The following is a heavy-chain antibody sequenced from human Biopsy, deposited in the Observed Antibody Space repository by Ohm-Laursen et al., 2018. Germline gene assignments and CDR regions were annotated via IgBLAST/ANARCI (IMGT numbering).Heavy chain of an antibody. V-gene: IGHV3-9*01. CDR2: LTWNSGTI. J-gene: IGHJ4*02. CDR3: VRSLRNYDFLDS. D-gene: IGHD3-16*01. Sequence: SLRLSCAASGFNFDDYAMHWIRQGPGKGLEWVAGLTWNSGTIAYAGSVRGRFTISRDNAKNSLYLQMNNLTSEDTALYYCVRSLRNYDFLDSWGQGTLASVSS. CDR1: GFNFDDYA.